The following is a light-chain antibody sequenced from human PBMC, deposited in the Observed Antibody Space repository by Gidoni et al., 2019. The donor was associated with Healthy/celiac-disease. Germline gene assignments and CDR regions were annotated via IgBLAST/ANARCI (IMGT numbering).Light chain of an antibody. CDR2: GAS. CDR3: QQYGSSPT. J-gene: IGKJ1*01. Sequence: EIVLTQSPGTLSLSPGERATLSCMASQSVSSSYLAWYQQKPGQAPRLLIYGASSRATGIPDRFSGSGSGTDFTLTISRLEPEDFAVYYFQQYGSSPTFGQGTKVEI. V-gene: IGKV3-20*01. CDR1: QSVSSSY.